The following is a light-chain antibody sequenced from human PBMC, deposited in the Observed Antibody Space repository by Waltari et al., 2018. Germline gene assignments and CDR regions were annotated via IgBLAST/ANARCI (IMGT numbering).Light chain of an antibody. CDR1: ASDVGGYRY. V-gene: IGLV2-8*01. J-gene: IGLJ1*01. CDR2: DVS. CDR3: SSYAGSNNYV. Sequence: QSALTQPPSASGSPGQSVTISCTGTASDVGGYRYVSWCQQHPGKAPKLIIFDVSKRPYGVPDRCSGSKSGNTASLTVSGLQAEDEADYYCSSYAGSNNYVFGTGTKVTVL.